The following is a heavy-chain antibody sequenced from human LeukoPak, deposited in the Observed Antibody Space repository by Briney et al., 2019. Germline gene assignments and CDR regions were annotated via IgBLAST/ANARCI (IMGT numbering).Heavy chain of an antibody. V-gene: IGHV4-4*02. CDR1: GDSISSSNW. CDR2: IYHGGST. CDR3: ARDPPMAGRNYYGMDV. D-gene: IGHD3-10*01. Sequence: SGTLSLTCAVSGDSISSSNWWSWVRQPPGKGLEWIGEIYHGGSTNYNPSLKSRVTISVDKSKNQFSLKLSSVTAADTAVYYCARDPPMAGRNYYGMDVWGQGTTVTVSS. J-gene: IGHJ6*02.